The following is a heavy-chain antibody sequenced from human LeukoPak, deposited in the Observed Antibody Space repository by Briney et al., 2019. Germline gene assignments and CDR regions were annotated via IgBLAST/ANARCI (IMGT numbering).Heavy chain of an antibody. CDR1: GFTFSSYW. CDR3: AKDIVVPPMDV. Sequence: GGSLRLSCAASGFTFSSYWMSWMRQAPGKGLEWVANIKYDGNEEYYVDSVKGRFTISRDNAKNSLYLQLNSLRVEDTAVYYCAKDIVVPPMDVWGQGTTVTVSS. D-gene: IGHD2-2*01. J-gene: IGHJ6*02. V-gene: IGHV3-7*01. CDR2: IKYDGNEE.